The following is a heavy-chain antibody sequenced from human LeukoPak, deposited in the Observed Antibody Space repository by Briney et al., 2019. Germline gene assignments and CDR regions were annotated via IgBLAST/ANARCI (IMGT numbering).Heavy chain of an antibody. CDR1: GFTSSSYG. Sequence: GGSLRLSCAASGFTSSSYGIHWVRQAPGKGLEWVAFIWHDGSNKYYADSVKGRFTISRDDAKNSLYLQMNGLRVEDAAIYYCARDKEWFGNFDYWGQGTLVTVSS. J-gene: IGHJ4*02. CDR3: ARDKEWFGNFDY. CDR2: IWHDGSNK. V-gene: IGHV3-33*01. D-gene: IGHD3-10*01.